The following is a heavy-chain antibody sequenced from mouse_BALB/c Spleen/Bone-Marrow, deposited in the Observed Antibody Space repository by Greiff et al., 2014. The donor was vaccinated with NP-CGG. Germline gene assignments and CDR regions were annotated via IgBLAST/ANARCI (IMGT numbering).Heavy chain of an antibody. D-gene: IGHD2-3*01. V-gene: IGHV7-3*02. CDR2: IRTKANGYTT. CDR3: ARDRGLLRFDY. J-gene: IGHJ2*01. CDR1: GFTFTDYY. Sequence: EVQVVESGGGLVQPGGSLRLSCATSGFTFTDYYMSWVRQPPGKALEWLGFIRTKANGYTTEYSASVKGRFTISRDNSQSILYLQMNTLRAEDSATYYCARDRGLLRFDYWGQGTTLTVSS.